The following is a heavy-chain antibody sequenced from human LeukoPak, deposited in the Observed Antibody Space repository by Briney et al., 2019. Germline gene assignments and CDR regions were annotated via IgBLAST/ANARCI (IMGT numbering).Heavy chain of an antibody. J-gene: IGHJ4*02. D-gene: IGHD3-22*01. V-gene: IGHV1-69*05. Sequence: SVKVSCKASGGTFSSYAISWVRQAPGQGLEWMGRIIPIFGTANYAQKFQGRVTITTDESTSTAYMELSSLRSEDAAVYYCARDSFYYDSSGYYNYWGQGTLVTVSS. CDR3: ARDSFYYDSSGYYNY. CDR1: GGTFSSYA. CDR2: IIPIFGTA.